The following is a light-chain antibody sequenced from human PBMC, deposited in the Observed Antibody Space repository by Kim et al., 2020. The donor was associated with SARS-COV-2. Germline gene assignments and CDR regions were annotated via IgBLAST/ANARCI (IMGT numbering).Light chain of an antibody. CDR2: TNN. Sequence: QRVTMSCSGSTYNIETKTVNWYQQLPGTAPKLLIHTNNQRPSGVPDRFSGSRFGTSASLTISGLQSEDEADYFCAAWEDSTDGYVVFGGGTKLTVL. J-gene: IGLJ2*01. CDR3: AAWEDSTDGYVV. V-gene: IGLV1-44*01. CDR1: TYNIETKT.